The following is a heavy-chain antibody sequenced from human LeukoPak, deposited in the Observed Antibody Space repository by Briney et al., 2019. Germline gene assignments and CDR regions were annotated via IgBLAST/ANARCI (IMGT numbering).Heavy chain of an antibody. J-gene: IGHJ4*02. Sequence: GGSLRLSCAASGFTFSHYWMTWVRQAPGKGLEWVAQINQDGSEEYYMDSVRARFTISRDNAKNSVFLQMNSLRAEDTAVYYCVRDGGVSGYDLLDYWGQGTLVTVSS. CDR3: VRDGGVSGYDLLDY. V-gene: IGHV3-7*01. D-gene: IGHD5-12*01. CDR1: GFTFSHYW. CDR2: INQDGSEE.